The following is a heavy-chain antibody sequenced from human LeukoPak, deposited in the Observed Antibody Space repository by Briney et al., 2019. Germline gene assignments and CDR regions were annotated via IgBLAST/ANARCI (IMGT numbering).Heavy chain of an antibody. CDR1: GGTFSSYA. D-gene: IGHD3-10*01. V-gene: IGHV1-69*01. Sequence: GASVKVSCKASGGTFSSYAISWVQQAPGQGLERMGGIIPIFGTANYAQKFQGRVTITADESTSTAYMELSSLRSEDTAVYYCARDQTYGSGSYYVYWGQGTLVTVSS. CDR2: IIPIFGTA. CDR3: ARDQTYGSGSYYVY. J-gene: IGHJ4*02.